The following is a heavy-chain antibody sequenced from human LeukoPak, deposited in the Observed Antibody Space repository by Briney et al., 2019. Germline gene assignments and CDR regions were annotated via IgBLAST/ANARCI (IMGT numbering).Heavy chain of an antibody. CDR2: INPNDGDT. D-gene: IGHD3-22*01. CDR3: ARTTYYYDSSGYYLLDY. J-gene: IGHJ4*02. Sequence: ASVKVSCKASGYTFTDYYMHWVRQAPGQGFEWMGWINPNDGDTNYAQKFQGRVTMTRDTSISTAHMEVSRLRSDDTAVYYCARTTYYYDSSGYYLLDYWGQGTLVTVSS. V-gene: IGHV1-2*02. CDR1: GYTFTDYY.